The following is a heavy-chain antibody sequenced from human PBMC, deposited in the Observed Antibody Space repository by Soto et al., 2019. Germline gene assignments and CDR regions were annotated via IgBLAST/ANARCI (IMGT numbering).Heavy chain of an antibody. V-gene: IGHV4-59*01. CDR3: ARVYYDSSGYWYQIDY. J-gene: IGHJ4*02. CDR1: GGSISSYY. Sequence: PSETLSLTCTVSGGSISSYYWSWIRQPPGKGLEWIGYIYYSGSTNYNPSLKSRVTISVDTSKNQFSLKLSSVTAADTAVYYCARVYYDSSGYWYQIDYWGQGTLVTVS. CDR2: IYYSGST. D-gene: IGHD3-22*01.